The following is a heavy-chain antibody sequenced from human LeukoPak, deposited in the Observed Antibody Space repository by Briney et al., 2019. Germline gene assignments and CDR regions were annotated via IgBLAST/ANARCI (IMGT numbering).Heavy chain of an antibody. V-gene: IGHV3-53*01. J-gene: IGHJ3*02. CDR2: IYSGGST. D-gene: IGHD4-17*01. CDR3: ARAGTRGDYDAFDI. CDR1: GFTVSSNY. Sequence: GGSLRLSCAASGFTVSSNYMTWVRQAPGKGLEWVSVIYSGGSTYSADSVQGRFTISRDNSKNTLHLQMNSLRAEDTAVYYCARAGTRGDYDAFDIWGQGTMVTVSS.